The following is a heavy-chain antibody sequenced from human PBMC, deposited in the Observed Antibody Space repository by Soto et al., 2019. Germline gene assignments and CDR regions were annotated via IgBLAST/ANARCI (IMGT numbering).Heavy chain of an antibody. Sequence: PGGSLRLSCAASGFTFSSYAMHWVRQAPGKGLEWVAVISSDGSNKYYADSVKGRFTISRDSSKNTLYLQINSLRAEDTAVYYSAKGEIWSGPVYYFDYWGQGTLVTVSS. CDR1: GFTFSSYA. D-gene: IGHD3-3*01. CDR3: AKGEIWSGPVYYFDY. CDR2: ISSDGSNK. J-gene: IGHJ4*02. V-gene: IGHV3-30-3*01.